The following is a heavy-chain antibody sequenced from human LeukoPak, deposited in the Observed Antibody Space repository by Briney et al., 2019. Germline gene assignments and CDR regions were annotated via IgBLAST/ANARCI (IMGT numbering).Heavy chain of an antibody. J-gene: IGHJ4*02. Sequence: GRSLRLSCAASGFTFSSYGMHWVRQAPGKGLEWVAVISYDGSNKYYADSVKGRFTISRDNSKNTLYLQMNSLRAEDTAVYYCAKDLGVVVVPNFLFDWGQGTLVTVSS. CDR2: ISYDGSNK. V-gene: IGHV3-30*18. CDR3: AKDLGVVVVPNFLFD. CDR1: GFTFSSYG. D-gene: IGHD2-2*01.